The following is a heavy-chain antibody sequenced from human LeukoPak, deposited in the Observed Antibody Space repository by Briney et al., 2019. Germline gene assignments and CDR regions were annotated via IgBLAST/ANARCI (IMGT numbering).Heavy chain of an antibody. Sequence: AGGSLRLSCAASGFTFSNYAMSWVRQAPGKGLEWVSSLSDNGGSPYYADSVKGRFTISRDNSKNTLDLQMNSLRAEDTAVYYCAKDLVLGISSWGQGTLVTVSS. D-gene: IGHD7-27*01. CDR3: AKDLVLGISS. CDR2: LSDNGGSP. J-gene: IGHJ5*02. V-gene: IGHV3-23*01. CDR1: GFTFSNYA.